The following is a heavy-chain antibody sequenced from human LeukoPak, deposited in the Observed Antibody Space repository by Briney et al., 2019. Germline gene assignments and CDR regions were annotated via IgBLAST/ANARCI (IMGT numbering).Heavy chain of an antibody. CDR3: AVIYYGSGSPFDY. D-gene: IGHD3-10*01. CDR2: MNPNSGNT. Sequence: ASVKVSCKASGYTFTSYDNNWVRQATGQGLEWMGWMNPNSGNTGYAQKFQGRVTMTRNTSISTAYMELSSLRSEDTAVYYCAVIYYGSGSPFDYWGQGTLVTVSS. CDR1: GYTFTSYD. V-gene: IGHV1-8*01. J-gene: IGHJ4*02.